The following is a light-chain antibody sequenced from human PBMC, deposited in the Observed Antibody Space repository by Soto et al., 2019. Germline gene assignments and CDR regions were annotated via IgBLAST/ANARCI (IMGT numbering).Light chain of an antibody. CDR2: GAS. J-gene: IGKJ5*01. CDR1: QSVSSSY. CDR3: QQYNTWRSIS. V-gene: IGKV3-20*01. Sequence: EIVLTHSPGTLSLSPGERATLSCLASQSVSSSYLAWYQQKPGQAPRLLIYGASSRATGIPDRFSGSGSGTDFTLTISRLEPEDFAVYYCQQYNTWRSISFGQGTRLEIK.